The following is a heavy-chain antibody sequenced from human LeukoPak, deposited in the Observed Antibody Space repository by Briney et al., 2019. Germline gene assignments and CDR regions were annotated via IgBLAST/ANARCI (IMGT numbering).Heavy chain of an antibody. CDR1: GVSFSGYY. V-gene: IGHV4-34*01. CDR2: INHSGST. Sequence: PSETLSLTCAVYGVSFSGYYWSWLRQPPGKGLEWIGEINHSGSTNYNPSLKSRVTISVDTSKNQFSLKLSSVTAADTAVYYCARGREMATTPPFDYWGQGTLVTVSS. CDR3: ARGREMATTPPFDY. J-gene: IGHJ4*02. D-gene: IGHD5-24*01.